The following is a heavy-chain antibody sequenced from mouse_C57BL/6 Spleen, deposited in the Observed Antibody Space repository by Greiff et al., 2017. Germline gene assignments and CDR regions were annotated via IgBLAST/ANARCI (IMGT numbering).Heavy chain of an antibody. J-gene: IGHJ1*03. CDR2: IDPEDGET. Sequence: EVQLQQSGAELVKPGASVKLSCTASGFNIKDYYMHWVKQRTEQGLEWIGRIDPEDGETKYAPKFQGKATITADTSSNTAYLQLRSLTSEDTAVYYCVYYYGSSYWYFDVWGTGTTVTVSS. CDR1: GFNIKDYY. CDR3: VYYYGSSYWYFDV. D-gene: IGHD1-1*01. V-gene: IGHV14-2*01.